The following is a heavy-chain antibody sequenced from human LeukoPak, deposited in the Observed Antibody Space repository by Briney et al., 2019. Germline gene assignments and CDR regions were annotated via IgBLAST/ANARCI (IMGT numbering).Heavy chain of an antibody. J-gene: IGHJ4*02. Sequence: PGGSLRLSCAASGFTFSSYGMHWVRQAPGKWLEWVAFIRYDGSNKYYADSVNGRFTISRDNSRNTLYLQMNSLKPEDTGVYYCAKDNPPYSSGHCFDYWGQGTLVTVSS. CDR2: IRYDGSNK. D-gene: IGHD6-25*01. CDR1: GFTFSSYG. V-gene: IGHV3-30*02. CDR3: AKDNPPYSSGHCFDY.